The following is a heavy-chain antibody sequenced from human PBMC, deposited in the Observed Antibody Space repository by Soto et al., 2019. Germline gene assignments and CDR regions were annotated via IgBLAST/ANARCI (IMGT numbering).Heavy chain of an antibody. D-gene: IGHD2-2*01. CDR3: ARDKSCSSTSCSPHYYYGMDV. J-gene: IGHJ6*02. V-gene: IGHV3-21*01. CDR2: ISSSSSYI. CDR1: GFTFSSYS. Sequence: GGSLRLSCAASGFTFSSYSMNWVRQAPGKGLEWVSSISSSSSYIYYADSVKGRFTISRDNAKNSLYLQMNSLRAEDTAVYYCARDKSCSSTSCSPHYYYGMDVWGQGTTVTVPS.